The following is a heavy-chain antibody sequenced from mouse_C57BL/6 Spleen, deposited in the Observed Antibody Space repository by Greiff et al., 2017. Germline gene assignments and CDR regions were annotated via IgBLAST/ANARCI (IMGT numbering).Heavy chain of an antibody. CDR3: AREGDSSGPCFAY. Sequence: VQLQQPGAELVRPGTSVKLSCKASGYTFTSYWLRWVKQRPGQGLEWIGVIDPSDSYTNYNQKFKGKATLTVDTSSSTAYMQLSSLTSEDSAVYYCAREGDSSGPCFAYWGQGTLVTVSA. CDR1: GYTFTSYW. J-gene: IGHJ3*01. D-gene: IGHD3-2*02. V-gene: IGHV1-59*01. CDR2: IDPSDSYT.